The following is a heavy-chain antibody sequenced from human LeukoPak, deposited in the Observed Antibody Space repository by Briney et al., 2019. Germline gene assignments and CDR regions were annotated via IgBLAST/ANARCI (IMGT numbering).Heavy chain of an antibody. V-gene: IGHV3-53*01. J-gene: IGHJ3*02. Sequence: GGSLRLSCAASGFTVSSNYMSWVRQAPGKGLEWVSVIYSGGSTYYADSVKGRFTISRDNSKNTLYLQMNSLRAEDTAVYYCTTDPAGGYYYDRDAFDIWGQGTMVTVPS. D-gene: IGHD3-22*01. CDR2: IYSGGST. CDR3: TTDPAGGYYYDRDAFDI. CDR1: GFTVSSNY.